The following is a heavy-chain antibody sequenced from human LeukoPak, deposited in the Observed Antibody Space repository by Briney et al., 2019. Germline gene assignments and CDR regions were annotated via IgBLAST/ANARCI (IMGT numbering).Heavy chain of an antibody. Sequence: PSETLSLTCTVSGGSVSSSSYYWGWIRQPPGKGLEWIGSIYYSGTTYYKPSLKSRVTISVDTSKNQLSLRLSSVTAADTAVYYCARDRGYSVGAAAGFDYWGQGTLVTVSS. CDR3: ARDRGYSVGAAAGFDY. V-gene: IGHV4-39*07. CDR2: IYYSGTT. J-gene: IGHJ4*02. CDR1: GGSVSSSSYY. D-gene: IGHD5/OR15-5a*01.